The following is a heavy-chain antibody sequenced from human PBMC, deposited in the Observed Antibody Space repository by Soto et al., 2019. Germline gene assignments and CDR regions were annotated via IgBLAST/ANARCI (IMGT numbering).Heavy chain of an antibody. CDR1: GGSFSGYY. Sequence: SETLSLTCAVYGGSFSGYYWSWIRQPPGKGLEWIGEINHSGSTNYNPSLKSRVTISVDTSKNQFSLKLSSVTAADTAVYYCARVPMSIAAKRGYYYGMDVWGQGTTVTVSS. V-gene: IGHV4-34*01. J-gene: IGHJ6*02. D-gene: IGHD6-6*01. CDR3: ARVPMSIAAKRGYYYGMDV. CDR2: INHSGST.